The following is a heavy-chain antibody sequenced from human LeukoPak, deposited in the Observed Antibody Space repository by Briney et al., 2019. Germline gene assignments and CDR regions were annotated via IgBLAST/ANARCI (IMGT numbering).Heavy chain of an antibody. J-gene: IGHJ6*02. CDR1: GFTFSSYG. V-gene: IGHV3-30*03. CDR3: ARARGNFYYALDV. Sequence: PGRSLRLSCAASGFTFSSYGMHWVRQAPGKGLEWVAIISYDGGIKYYADSVQGRFTISRDNSKSTLFLQMNSLRGEDTAVFYCARARGNFYYALDVWGQGTTVTVSS. D-gene: IGHD5-24*01. CDR2: ISYDGGIK.